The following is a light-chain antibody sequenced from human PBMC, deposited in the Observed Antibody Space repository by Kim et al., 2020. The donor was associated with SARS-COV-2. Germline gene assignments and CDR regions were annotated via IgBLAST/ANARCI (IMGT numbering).Light chain of an antibody. CDR3: TTWDDSLSGRV. V-gene: IGLV1-47*01. CDR1: ISNIGNNY. Sequence: QSVVTQPPSASGTPGQRVTISCSGGISNIGNNYVSWFQQLPGTAPKLLIYRNNKRPSGVPDRFSGSKSGTSASLAISGLRSDDEADYYCTTWDDSLSGRVFGGGTQLTVL. J-gene: IGLJ3*02. CDR2: RNN.